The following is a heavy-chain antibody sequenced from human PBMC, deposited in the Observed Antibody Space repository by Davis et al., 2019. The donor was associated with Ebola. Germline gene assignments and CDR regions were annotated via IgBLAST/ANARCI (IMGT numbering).Heavy chain of an antibody. CDR3: ATTGFDY. V-gene: IGHV3-30-3*01. CDR2: ISYDGDNR. CDR1: GFTFSSYA. D-gene: IGHD1-1*01. J-gene: IGHJ4*02. Sequence: GESLKISCAASGFTFSSYAMHWVRQAPGKGLEWVAVISYDGDNRYYTDSVKGRFTISRDNSKNTLYLQMNSLRAEDTAVYYCATTGFDYWGQGTLVTVSS.